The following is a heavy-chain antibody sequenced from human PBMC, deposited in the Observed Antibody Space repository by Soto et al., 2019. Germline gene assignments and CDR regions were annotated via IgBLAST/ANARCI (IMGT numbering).Heavy chain of an antibody. CDR3: AKRRGAGGHFDY. CDR2: VSIVGIT. V-gene: IGHV3-23*01. CDR1: VFTFSSYA. J-gene: IGHJ4*02. D-gene: IGHD2-15*01. Sequence: PWGTLRLYCAASVFTFSSYAMGWVRQVPGKGLEWVAVVSIVGITHYADSVRVRFTISRDNSKNTLSLQMNSLTAEDTAVYFCAKRRGAGGHFDYWGQGALVTVSS.